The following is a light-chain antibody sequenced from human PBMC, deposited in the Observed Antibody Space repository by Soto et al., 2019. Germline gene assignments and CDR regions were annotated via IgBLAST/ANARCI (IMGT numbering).Light chain of an antibody. Sequence: QSVLTQPPSVSATPGQKVTISCSGNNSNIGNYDVSWYQQVPGTVPKLLIYDNVRRPAGIPARFSGSRSGTSATLGITGLPAGDEAEYYCGTLDSSLSAGVFGGGTKLTVL. CDR3: GTLDSSLSAGV. CDR2: DNV. CDR1: NSNIGNYD. J-gene: IGLJ2*01. V-gene: IGLV1-51*01.